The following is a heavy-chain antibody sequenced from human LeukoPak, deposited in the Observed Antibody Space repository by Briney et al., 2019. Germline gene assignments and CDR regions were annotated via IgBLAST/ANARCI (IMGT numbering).Heavy chain of an antibody. J-gene: IGHJ4*02. CDR2: IYYSGST. CDR1: GGSISSYY. CDR3: ARHFRMVATLDHFDY. V-gene: IGHV4-59*08. D-gene: IGHD5-12*01. Sequence: SETLSLTCTVSGGSISSYYWSWIRQPPGKGLEWIGYIYYSGSTNYNPSLKSRVTISVDTSKNQSSLTLSSVTAADTAVYYCARHFRMVATLDHFDYWGQGTLVTVSS.